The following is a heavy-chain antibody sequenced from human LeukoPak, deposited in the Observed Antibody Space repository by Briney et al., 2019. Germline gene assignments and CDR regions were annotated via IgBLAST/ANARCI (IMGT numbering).Heavy chain of an antibody. V-gene: IGHV5-51*01. Sequence: GESLKISCKGSGYGFTSYWIGWVRQMPGKGLEWMGIIYPGDSDTRYSPSFQGQVTISADKSISTAYLQWSSLKASDTAMYYCARRVSYDSSGYYSHFDYWGQGTLVTVSS. CDR1: GYGFTSYW. CDR3: ARRVSYDSSGYYSHFDY. D-gene: IGHD3-22*01. J-gene: IGHJ4*02. CDR2: IYPGDSDT.